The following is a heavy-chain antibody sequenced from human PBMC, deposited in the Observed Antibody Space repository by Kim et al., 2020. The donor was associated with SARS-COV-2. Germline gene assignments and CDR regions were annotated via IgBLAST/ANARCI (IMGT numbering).Heavy chain of an antibody. CDR2: T. CDR3: ARGRSTCVDV. J-gene: IGHJ6*04. Sequence: TYYADSVEGRLTISRDNAKNSLYLQMNSLRAEDTAVYYCARGRSTCVDVWGKGTTVTVSS. D-gene: IGHD1-26*01. V-gene: IGHV3-21*01.